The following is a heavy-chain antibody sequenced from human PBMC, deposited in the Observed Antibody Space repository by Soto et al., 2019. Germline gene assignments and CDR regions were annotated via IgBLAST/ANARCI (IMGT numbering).Heavy chain of an antibody. Sequence: ASVKVSCKASGYTFTSYAMHWVRQAPGQRLEWMGWINAGNGNTKYSQKFQGRVTITRDTSASTAYMELSSLRSEDTAVYYCARDLSDPYDSSGYYPYYYYGMDVWGQGTTVTVS. CDR2: INAGNGNT. CDR1: GYTFTSYA. CDR3: ARDLSDPYDSSGYYPYYYYGMDV. D-gene: IGHD3-22*01. V-gene: IGHV1-3*01. J-gene: IGHJ6*02.